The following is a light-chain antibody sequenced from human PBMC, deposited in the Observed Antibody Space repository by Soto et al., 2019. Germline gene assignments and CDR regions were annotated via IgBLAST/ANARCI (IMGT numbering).Light chain of an antibody. Sequence: QSALTQPPSVSGAPGQTVTISCTGATFDVHWYQQFPGAAPIVLIYGNTNRPSGVPDRFSGSKSGNTASLTISGLQAEDEADYYCSSYTSSSTVVFGGGTKVTVL. V-gene: IGLV1-40*01. J-gene: IGLJ2*01. CDR2: GNT. CDR1: ATFD. CDR3: SSYTSSSTVV.